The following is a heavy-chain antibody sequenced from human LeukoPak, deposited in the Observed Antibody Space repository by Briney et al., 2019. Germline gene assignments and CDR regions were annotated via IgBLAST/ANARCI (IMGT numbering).Heavy chain of an antibody. V-gene: IGHV3-30*02. Sequence: GGSLRLSCAASGFTFSSYGMHWVRQAPGKGLEWVAFIRYDGSNKYYADSVKGRFTISRDNSKNTLYLQMNSLRAEDTAVYYCAKPLGYSSSWDRGYYYYMDVWGKATTVTVSS. J-gene: IGHJ6*03. CDR2: IRYDGSNK. D-gene: IGHD6-13*01. CDR3: AKPLGYSSSWDRGYYYYMDV. CDR1: GFTFSSYG.